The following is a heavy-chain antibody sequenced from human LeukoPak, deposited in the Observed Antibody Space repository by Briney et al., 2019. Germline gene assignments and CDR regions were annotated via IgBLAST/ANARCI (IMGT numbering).Heavy chain of an antibody. D-gene: IGHD5-24*01. CDR1: GGSMRSYY. CDR2: IYTSGTT. CDR3: ARDEEI. J-gene: IGHJ4*02. Sequence: PSETLSLTCTVSGGSMRSYYWTWIRQPAGKGLEWIGRIYTSGTTRYNPSLKSRVTMSVDTSKNQISVMLTSVTAADTAVYHCARDEEIWGQGTLVTVSS. V-gene: IGHV4-4*07.